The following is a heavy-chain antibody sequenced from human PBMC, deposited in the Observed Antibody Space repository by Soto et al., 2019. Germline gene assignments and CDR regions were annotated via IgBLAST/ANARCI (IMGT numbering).Heavy chain of an antibody. Sequence: ASVKVSCKASGYTFSSYDINWVRQATGQGLEWMGWISSNNGNTDYAQKLQGRVTMTTDTSTTTAYMELRSLRSDDTAVYYCARDRPTSSIRARDYYYAMDVWGQGTTVTVSS. CDR2: ISSNNGNT. V-gene: IGHV1-18*01. J-gene: IGHJ6*02. CDR1: GYTFSSYD. D-gene: IGHD6-6*01. CDR3: ARDRPTSSIRARDYYYAMDV.